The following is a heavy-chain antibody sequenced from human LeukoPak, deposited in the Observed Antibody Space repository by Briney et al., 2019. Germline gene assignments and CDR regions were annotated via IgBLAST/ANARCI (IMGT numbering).Heavy chain of an antibody. Sequence: PGGSLRPSCAASGFTFSSYAMSWVRQAPGKGLEWVSAISGSGGSTYYADSVKGRFTISRDNSKNTLYLQMNSLRAEDTAVYYCAKDIVRYYDSSGPAVFDYWGQGTLVTVSS. CDR2: ISGSGGST. J-gene: IGHJ4*02. V-gene: IGHV3-23*01. D-gene: IGHD3-22*01. CDR1: GFTFSSYA. CDR3: AKDIVRYYDSSGPAVFDY.